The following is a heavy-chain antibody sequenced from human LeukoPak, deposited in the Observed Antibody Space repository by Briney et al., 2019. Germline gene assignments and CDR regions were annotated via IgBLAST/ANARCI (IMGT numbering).Heavy chain of an antibody. CDR2: ISRIGGST. D-gene: IGHD1-1*01. J-gene: IGHJ4*02. CDR1: GFIFSNYA. Sequence: GGSLRLSCAASGFIFSNYALAWVRQAPGKGLEWVSGISRIGGSTHYADSVKRLFTISRDNSKHILYMQMNSLRAEDTALYYGAKDFVGTGNFRGGDYWGQGTLVTVSS. V-gene: IGHV3-23*01. CDR3: AKDFVGTGNFRGGDY.